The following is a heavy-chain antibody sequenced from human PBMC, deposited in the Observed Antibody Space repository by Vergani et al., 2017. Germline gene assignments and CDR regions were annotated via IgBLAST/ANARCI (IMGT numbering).Heavy chain of an antibody. V-gene: IGHV3-11*01. CDR1: GFTFSDYY. J-gene: IGHJ6*03. CDR3: ARVMGATTLWYYYYXMDV. CDR2: ISSSGSTI. D-gene: IGHD1-26*01. Sequence: QVQLVESGGGLVKPGGSLRLSCAASGFTFSDYYMSWIRQAPGKGLEWVSYISSSGSTIYYADSVKGRFTISRDNAKNSLYLQINSLRAEDTAVYYRARVMGATTLWYYYYXMDVWGKGTTVTVSS.